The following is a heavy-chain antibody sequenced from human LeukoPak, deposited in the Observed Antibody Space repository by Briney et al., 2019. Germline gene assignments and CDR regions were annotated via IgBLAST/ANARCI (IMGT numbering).Heavy chain of an antibody. V-gene: IGHV1-3*01. CDR2: INGGESDT. CDR1: GDPSSRYS. D-gene: IGHD3-9*01. CDR3: ATAMTGYYFGPFDI. Sequence: RASVKVSCKASGDPSSRYSMHWVRQAPGQSLEWMGWINGGESDTKYFQKFHDRITITWDTSASTAYMELSSLRSEDTAVYYCATAMTGYYFGPFDIWGQGTMVIVSS. J-gene: IGHJ3*02.